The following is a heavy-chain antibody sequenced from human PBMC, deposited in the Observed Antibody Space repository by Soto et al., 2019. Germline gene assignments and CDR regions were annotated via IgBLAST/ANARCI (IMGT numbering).Heavy chain of an antibody. CDR2: ISGSGRET. CDR3: AKNWRWLQSGTIYYFDY. CDR1: GLTFSSYA. J-gene: IGHJ4*02. D-gene: IGHD1-1*01. V-gene: IGHV3-23*01. Sequence: EVQLLESGGGLVQPGGSLRLSCAASGLTFSSYAMSWVRQAPGKGLEWVSAISGSGRETYYPDSVKGRFTISRDNSKNTLYLQRNSLRAEDTAVYYCAKNWRWLQSGTIYYFDYWGQGTLVAVSS.